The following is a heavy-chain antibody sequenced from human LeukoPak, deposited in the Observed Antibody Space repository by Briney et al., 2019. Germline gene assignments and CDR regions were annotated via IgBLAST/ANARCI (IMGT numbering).Heavy chain of an antibody. D-gene: IGHD4-17*01. Sequence: PVKVSCKASGGTFSSYAISWVRQAPGQGLEWMGGIIPIFGTANYAQTFQGRVTITADESTSTAYMELSSLRSEDTAVYYCARVRDGEYYYYYMDVWGKGTTVTVSS. CDR2: IIPIFGTA. V-gene: IGHV1-69*01. J-gene: IGHJ6*03. CDR3: ARVRDGEYYYYYMDV. CDR1: GGTFSSYA.